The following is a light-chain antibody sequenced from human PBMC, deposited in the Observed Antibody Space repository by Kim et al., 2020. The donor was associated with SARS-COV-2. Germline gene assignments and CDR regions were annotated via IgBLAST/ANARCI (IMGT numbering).Light chain of an antibody. Sequence: QSALTQPASVSGSPGQSITISCTGGSSDIGDYSYVSWYQQHPGKAPKLMIYDVSERPSGISDRFSATKSGNTASLTISGLQAEDEADYYCSSYTTISTVVFGGGTKLTVL. CDR1: SSDIGDYSY. CDR3: SSYTTISTVV. J-gene: IGLJ2*01. V-gene: IGLV2-14*01. CDR2: DVS.